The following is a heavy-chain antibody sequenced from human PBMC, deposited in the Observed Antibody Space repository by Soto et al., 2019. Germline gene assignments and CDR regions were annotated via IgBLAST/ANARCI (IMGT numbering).Heavy chain of an antibody. D-gene: IGHD2-2*01. CDR1: GFTFGNYA. J-gene: IGHJ4*02. V-gene: IGHV3-23*01. CDR2: VSGNGAVT. CDR3: AKVPASLKTFDY. Sequence: EVQLLDSGGGLAQPGGSLRLSCAASGFTFGNYAMNWVRQASGKGLEWVSTVSGNGAVTYYADSVKGRFTISRDNSRSTLYLQMNNLRAEDTAIYFCAKVPASLKTFDYWGQGTLVTVSS.